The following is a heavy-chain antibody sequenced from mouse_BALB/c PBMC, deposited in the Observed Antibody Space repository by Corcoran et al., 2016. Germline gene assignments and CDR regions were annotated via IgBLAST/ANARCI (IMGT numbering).Heavy chain of an antibody. D-gene: IGHD2-2*01. J-gene: IGHJ2*01. Sequence: EGQLQQSGPELVKPGASVKMSCKASGYTFTSYVMHWVKQKPGQGLEWIGYIYPYNGDTKYNEKFKGTATLTSDKSSSTAYMELSSLTSEDSAVYYCAREVPGGYPFDYWGQGTTLTVSS. CDR1: GYTFTSYV. V-gene: IGHV1S136*01. CDR3: AREVPGGYPFDY. CDR2: IYPYNGDT.